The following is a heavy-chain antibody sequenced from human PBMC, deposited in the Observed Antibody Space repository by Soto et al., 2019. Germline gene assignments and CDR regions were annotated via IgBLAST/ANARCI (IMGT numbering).Heavy chain of an antibody. CDR2: ISSSSSYI. CDR3: ARDLSYSSSSEAGNY. D-gene: IGHD6-6*01. J-gene: IGHJ4*02. CDR1: GFTFSSYS. Sequence: GGSLRLSCAASGFTFSSYSMNWVRQAPGKGLEWVSSISSSSSYIYYADSVKGRFTISRDNAKNSLYLQMNSLRAEDTAVYYCARDLSYSSSSEAGNYWGQGTLVTVSS. V-gene: IGHV3-21*01.